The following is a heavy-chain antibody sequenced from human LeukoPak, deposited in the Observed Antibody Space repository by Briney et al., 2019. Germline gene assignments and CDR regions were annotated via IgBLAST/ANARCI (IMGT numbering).Heavy chain of an antibody. D-gene: IGHD3-10*01. J-gene: IGHJ5*02. CDR2: ISYDGSNK. CDR3: ARDRATMVRGRSLWFDP. CDR1: GFTFSSYA. V-gene: IGHV3-30*01. Sequence: PGRSLRLSCAASGFTFSSYAMHWVRQAPGTGLEWAAVISYDGSNKYYADSVKGRFTISRDNSKNTLYLQMNSLRAEDTAVYYCARDRATMVRGRSLWFDPWGQGTLVTVSS.